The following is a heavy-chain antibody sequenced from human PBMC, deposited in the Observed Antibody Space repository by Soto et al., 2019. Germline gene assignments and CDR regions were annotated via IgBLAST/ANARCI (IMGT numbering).Heavy chain of an antibody. CDR1: GFTFSDHY. CDR2: SRDKVHSHTT. CDR3: ARGVVSTGYFDY. Sequence: EVQLAESGGGLVQPGGSLRLSCAASGFTFSDHYMDWVRQAPGKGLEWVGRSRDKVHSHTTEYAASVKGRFTISRGDSENSRYLQMTSLKTEDTAVYYCARGVVSTGYFDYWGQGTLVTVSS. J-gene: IGHJ4*02. D-gene: IGHD5-12*01. V-gene: IGHV3-72*01.